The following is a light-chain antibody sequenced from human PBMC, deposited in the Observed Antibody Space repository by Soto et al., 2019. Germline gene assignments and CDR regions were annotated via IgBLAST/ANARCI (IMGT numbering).Light chain of an antibody. CDR3: MQCTQAPYT. Sequence: DIVMTQTPRSSPVTLGQPASISCRSSQSLLHSNGNTYLTWLQQRPGQPTRLLIQTISNRFPGVPDRFSGSGAGTYFTLEISRVEGEDVGVYYCMQCTQAPYTFGRGNKLEI. J-gene: IGKJ2*01. CDR1: QSLLHSNGNTY. CDR2: TIS. V-gene: IGKV2-24*01.